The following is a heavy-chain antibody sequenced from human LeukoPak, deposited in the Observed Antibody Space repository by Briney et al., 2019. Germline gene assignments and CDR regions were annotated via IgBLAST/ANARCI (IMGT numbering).Heavy chain of an antibody. J-gene: IGHJ5*02. Sequence: SVKVSCEASGGTFSSYAISWVRQAPGQGLEWMGGIIPIFGTANYAQKFQGRVTITTDESTSTAYMELSSLRSEDTAVYYCARDYIGGYAPFDPWGQGTLVTVSS. V-gene: IGHV1-69*05. CDR2: IIPIFGTA. D-gene: IGHD3-22*01. CDR1: GGTFSSYA. CDR3: ARDYIGGYAPFDP.